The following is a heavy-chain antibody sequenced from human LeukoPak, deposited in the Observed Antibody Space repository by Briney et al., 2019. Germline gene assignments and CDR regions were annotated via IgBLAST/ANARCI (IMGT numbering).Heavy chain of an antibody. CDR1: GGSINGYY. CDR3: ARGEALRQNYGMDV. V-gene: IGHV4-59*01. Sequence: SETLSLTCTVSGGSINGYYWNRIRQPPGKGLEWIGYIYFSGSTNYNPSLQSRVTISVDTSKNQFSLKLNSVTAADTAVYFCARGEALRQNYGMDVWGQGTTVTVS. J-gene: IGHJ6*02. CDR2: IYFSGST.